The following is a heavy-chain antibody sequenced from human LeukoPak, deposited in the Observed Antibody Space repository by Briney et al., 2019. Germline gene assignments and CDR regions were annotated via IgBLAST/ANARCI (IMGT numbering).Heavy chain of an antibody. Sequence: SETLSLTCTVSGGSISSSSYYWGWIRQPPGKGLEWIGSIYYSGSTYYNPSLKSRVTISVDTSKNQFSLKLSSVTAADTAVYYCARGRAYYYGSGSYYPFDYWGQGTLVTVSS. CDR1: GGSISSSSYY. J-gene: IGHJ4*02. CDR2: IYYSGST. D-gene: IGHD3-10*01. V-gene: IGHV4-39*07. CDR3: ARGRAYYYGSGSYYPFDY.